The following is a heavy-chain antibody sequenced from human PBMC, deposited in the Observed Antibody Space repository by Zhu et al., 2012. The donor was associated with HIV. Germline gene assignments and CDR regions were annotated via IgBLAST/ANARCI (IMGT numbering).Heavy chain of an antibody. CDR2: INSDGSGT. J-gene: IGHJ4*02. V-gene: IGHV3-74*01. CDR1: GFTFSSYW. D-gene: IGHD4-17*01. CDR3: ARDLYYGALD. Sequence: EVQLVESGGGLVQPGGSLRPSCAASGFTFSSYWMHWVRQAPGKGLVWVSRINSDGSGTDYADSVKDRFTISRDNAKNALYVQMNSLRAEDTAVYYCARDLYYGALDWGQGTLVTVSS.